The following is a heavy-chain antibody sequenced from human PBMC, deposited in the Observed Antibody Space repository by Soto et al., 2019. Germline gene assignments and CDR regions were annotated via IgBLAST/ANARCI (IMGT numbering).Heavy chain of an antibody. D-gene: IGHD5-18*01. J-gene: IGHJ4*02. Sequence: QVQLVESGGGVVQPGKSLRLSCAASGFTFSTYGMHWVRQAPGKGVEWVAVIWYDGSNKYHGDSLKGRFTISRDNSKNTLYLQINNLRAEDTAVYYCGRDGALGDTAVVDSWGQGTLVTVSS. CDR2: IWYDGSNK. CDR1: GFTFSTYG. V-gene: IGHV3-33*01. CDR3: GRDGALGDTAVVDS.